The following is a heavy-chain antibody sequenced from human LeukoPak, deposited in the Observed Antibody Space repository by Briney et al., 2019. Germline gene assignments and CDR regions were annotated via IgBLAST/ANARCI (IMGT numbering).Heavy chain of an antibody. J-gene: IGHJ3*02. Sequence: PGGSLRLSCAASGFTFSSYGMHWGHQAPGKGRECVAVIWYDGSKKYYADSVKGRFTISRDNSKNTLYQQMNSRRDEDTAVYYCARAYNMDDAFDIWGQGTMVTVSS. V-gene: IGHV3-33*01. CDR2: IWYDGSKK. D-gene: IGHD1-1*01. CDR1: GFTFSSYG. CDR3: ARAYNMDDAFDI.